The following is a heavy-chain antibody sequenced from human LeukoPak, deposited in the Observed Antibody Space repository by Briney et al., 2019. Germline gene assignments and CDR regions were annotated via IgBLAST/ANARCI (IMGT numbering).Heavy chain of an antibody. Sequence: ASVKVSCKASGGTFSSYAISWVRQAPGQGLEWMGILNPSGGSSSYAQKFQGRATLTRATSTSTVYMELSSLRSEDTAVYYCAREGPLSGYCSGGSCYEFDYWGQGTLVTVSS. CDR2: LNPSGGSS. D-gene: IGHD2-15*01. J-gene: IGHJ4*02. V-gene: IGHV1-46*01. CDR3: AREGPLSGYCSGGSCYEFDY. CDR1: GGTFSSYA.